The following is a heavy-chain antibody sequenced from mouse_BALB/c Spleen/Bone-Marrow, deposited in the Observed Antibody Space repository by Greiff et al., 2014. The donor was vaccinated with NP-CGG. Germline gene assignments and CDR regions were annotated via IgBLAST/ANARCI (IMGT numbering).Heavy chain of an antibody. CDR2: INPSNGGT. CDR1: GYTFTSYY. V-gene: IGHV1S16*01. CDR3: IYYGNPYAMDY. J-gene: IGHJ4*01. D-gene: IGHD2-1*01. Sequence: QVQLQQSGAELVKPGALVKLSCKASGYTFTSYYTYWVKQRPGQGLEWIGEINPSNGGTNFNEKFKSKATLTVDKSSSTAYMQLSSLTSEDSAVYYCIYYGNPYAMDYWGQGTSVTVSS.